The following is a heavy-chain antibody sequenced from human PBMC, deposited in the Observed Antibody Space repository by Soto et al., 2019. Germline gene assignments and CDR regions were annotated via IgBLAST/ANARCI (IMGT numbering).Heavy chain of an antibody. CDR1: GFTFSSHG. CDR2: LSRGGGST. V-gene: IGHV3-23*01. CDR3: ARDGQYITDGFDI. D-gene: IGHD1-20*01. Sequence: EAQLLESGGGSVQPGGSLRLSCAASGFTFSSHGMSWIRQAPGKGLEWISGLSRGGGSTYYVDSVKGRFTISRDNAKNTLDLIMKSLRVEDTALYYCARDGQYITDGFDIWGQGTMVTVSS. J-gene: IGHJ3*02.